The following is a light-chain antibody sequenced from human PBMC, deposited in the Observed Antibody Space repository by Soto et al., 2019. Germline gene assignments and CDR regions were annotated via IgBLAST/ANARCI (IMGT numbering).Light chain of an antibody. CDR3: CSYGRSVV. CDR2: EAS. J-gene: IGLJ2*01. V-gene: IGLV2-23*01. CDR1: SNDVGTYNL. Sequence: QSVLTQPASVSGSPGQSITISCTGISNDVGTYNLVSWYQHHSGKAPKLIIYEASKRPSGVPNRFSGSKSGNTASLTISGLHAEDEADYYCCSYGRSVVFGGGTKLTVL.